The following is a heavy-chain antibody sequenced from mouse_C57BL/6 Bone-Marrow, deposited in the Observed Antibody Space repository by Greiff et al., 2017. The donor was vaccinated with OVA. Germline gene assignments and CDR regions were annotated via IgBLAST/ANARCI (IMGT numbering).Heavy chain of an antibody. Sequence: VQLQQSGAELVRPGASVKLSCTASGFNIKDDYMHWVKQRPEQGLEWIGWIDPENGDTEYASKFQGKATITADTSSNTAYLQLSSLTSEDTAVYYCTTPDYGSSAWFAYWGQGTLVTVSA. V-gene: IGHV14-4*01. CDR1: GFNIKDDY. J-gene: IGHJ3*01. CDR2: IDPENGDT. D-gene: IGHD1-1*01. CDR3: TTPDYGSSAWFAY.